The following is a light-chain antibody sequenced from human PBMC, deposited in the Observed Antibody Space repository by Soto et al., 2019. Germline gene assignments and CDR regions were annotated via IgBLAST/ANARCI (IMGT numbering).Light chain of an antibody. Sequence: DIQMTQSPSSLSASVGDRVTIVCRASQVVSTYLNRYQQKPGKAPKLLIYAASSLRSGVPSRFRGSGTGTDFTLTISSIQPEDFANYLCKEGCSVPLTFGGGTKVEIK. V-gene: IGKV1-39*01. J-gene: IGKJ4*01. CDR3: KEGCSVPLT. CDR1: QVVSTY. CDR2: AAS.